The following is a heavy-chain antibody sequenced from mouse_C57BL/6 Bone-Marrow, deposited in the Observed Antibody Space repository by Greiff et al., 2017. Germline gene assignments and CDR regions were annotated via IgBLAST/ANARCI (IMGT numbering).Heavy chain of an antibody. CDR1: GFTYSSYA. Sequence: EVHLVESGGGLVKPGGSLKLSCAASGFTYSSYAMSWVRQTPEKRLEWVATISDGGSYTYYPDNVKGRFTISRDNAKNNLYLQMSHLKSEDTAMYYCARGGPVVARDYYAMDYWGQGTSVTVSS. J-gene: IGHJ4*01. V-gene: IGHV5-4*01. D-gene: IGHD1-1*01. CDR3: ARGGPVVARDYYAMDY. CDR2: ISDGGSYT.